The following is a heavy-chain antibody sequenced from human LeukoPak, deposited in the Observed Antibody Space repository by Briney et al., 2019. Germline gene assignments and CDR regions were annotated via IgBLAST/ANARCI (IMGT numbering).Heavy chain of an antibody. V-gene: IGHV4-39*01. D-gene: IGHD3-10*01. CDR3: ARPLWFGALYYYMDV. J-gene: IGHJ6*03. CDR1: GGSISSGDYY. CDR2: IYYSGST. Sequence: KPSETLSLTCTVPGGSISSGDYYWSWIRQPPGKGLEWIGSIYYSGSTYYNPSLKSRVTISVDTSKNQFSLKLSSVTAADTAVYYCARPLWFGALYYYMDVWGKGTTVTVSS.